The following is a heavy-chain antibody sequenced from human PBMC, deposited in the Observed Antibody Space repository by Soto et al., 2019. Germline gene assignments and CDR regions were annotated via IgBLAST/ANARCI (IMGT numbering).Heavy chain of an antibody. J-gene: IGHJ4*02. V-gene: IGHV3-74*01. CDR1: GFTFSNSW. Sequence: GGSLRLSCVASGFTFSNSWMHWVRQAPGKGLVWLSHINADGSSIRYADSVRGRLTISRDNAKNTLFLQMSSLTAEDTAVYFCARDRLNNAYNTFFEYWGQGTLVTVSS. CDR2: INADGSSI. CDR3: ARDRLNNAYNTFFEY. D-gene: IGHD1-1*01.